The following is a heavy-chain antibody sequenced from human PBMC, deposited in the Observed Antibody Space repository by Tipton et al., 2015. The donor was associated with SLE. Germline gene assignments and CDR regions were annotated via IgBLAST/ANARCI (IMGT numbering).Heavy chain of an antibody. D-gene: IGHD5-24*01. CDR1: GGSISSYY. J-gene: IGHJ2*01. CDR2: IYYSGST. Sequence: LRLSCTVSGGSISSYYWSWIRQPPGKGLEWIGYIYYSGSTNYNPSLKSRVTMSVDTSKNQFSLKLSSVTAADTAVYYCARVGFTEMATTPQGHFDLWGRGTLVTVSS. V-gene: IGHV4-59*01. CDR3: ARVGFTEMATTPQGHFDL.